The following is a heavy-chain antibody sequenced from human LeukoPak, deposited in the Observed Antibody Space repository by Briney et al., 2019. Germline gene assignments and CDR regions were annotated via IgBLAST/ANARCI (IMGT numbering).Heavy chain of an antibody. J-gene: IGHJ4*02. CDR2: IHSAGSDK. V-gene: IGHV3-30*02. Sequence: PGGSLTLPCAVSGFIFNKYGMDWVRLAPGRGLEWMTFIHSAGSDKFYADSVKGRFTICSVNSKDTLYLQMNSLTAETMVVYCSARENGDFDFWGQGTLLTVSS. CDR1: GFIFNKYG. CDR3: ARENGDFDF.